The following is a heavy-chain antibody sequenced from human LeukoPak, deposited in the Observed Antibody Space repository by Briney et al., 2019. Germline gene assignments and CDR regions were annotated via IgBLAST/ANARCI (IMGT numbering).Heavy chain of an antibody. Sequence: SETLSLTCTVSGGSISSSNYYWGWIRQPPGKGLEWIGIIYYSGSTYYNPSLKSRLTISVDTSKNQFSLKLSSVTATDTAVYYCARRGYCSSTSCYEYWFDPWGQGTLVTVSS. J-gene: IGHJ5*02. CDR2: IYYSGST. V-gene: IGHV4-39*01. CDR3: ARRGYCSSTSCYEYWFDP. D-gene: IGHD2-2*01. CDR1: GGSISSSNYY.